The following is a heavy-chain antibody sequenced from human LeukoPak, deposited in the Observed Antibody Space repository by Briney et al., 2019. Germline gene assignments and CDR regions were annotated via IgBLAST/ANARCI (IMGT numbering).Heavy chain of an antibody. J-gene: IGHJ4*02. V-gene: IGHV4-61*02. CDR2: IYTSGST. CDR3: ARSYYDFWSGYLAPDY. Sequence: SETLSLTCTVSGGSISSGSYYWSWIRQPAGKGLEWIGRIYTSGSTNYNPSLKSRVTISVDTSKNQFSLKLSSVTAADTAVYYCARSYYDFWSGYLAPDYWGQGTLVTVSS. D-gene: IGHD3-3*01. CDR1: GGSISSGSYY.